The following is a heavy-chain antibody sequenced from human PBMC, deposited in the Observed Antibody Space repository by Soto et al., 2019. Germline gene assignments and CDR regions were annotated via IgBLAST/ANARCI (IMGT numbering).Heavy chain of an antibody. CDR1: GFTFSNYA. Sequence: EVQLLESGGGLVQPGGSLRLSCAASGFTFSNYAMTWVRQAPGKGLDWVSAISADGGSPYYADSVKGRFTISRDNSRTTLYLQRNSLRAEDTAVYYCAKRKDCSATSCWGIDYWGQGTLVTVSS. V-gene: IGHV3-23*01. D-gene: IGHD2-2*01. CDR2: ISADGGSP. J-gene: IGHJ4*02. CDR3: AKRKDCSATSCWGIDY.